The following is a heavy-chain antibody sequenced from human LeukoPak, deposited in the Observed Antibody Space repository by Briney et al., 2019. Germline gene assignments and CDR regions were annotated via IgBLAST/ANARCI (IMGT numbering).Heavy chain of an antibody. CDR3: ARENVDIVSLYWYLDL. V-gene: IGHV4-4*07. J-gene: IGHJ2*01. CDR2: IYASGST. D-gene: IGHD5/OR15-5a*01. CDR1: GGPISSFY. Sequence: SETLSLTCTVSGGPISSFYWSWIRQPAGKGLEWIGRIYASGSTNYNSSLKSRVTMSVDTSKNQFSLKLTSVTAADTAVYYCARENVDIVSLYWYLDLWGRGSLVTVSS.